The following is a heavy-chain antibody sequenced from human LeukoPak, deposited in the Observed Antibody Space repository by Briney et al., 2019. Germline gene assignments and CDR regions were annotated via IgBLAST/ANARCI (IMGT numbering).Heavy chain of an antibody. CDR1: GGSISSGGYS. CDR3: ASQLVPAAISY. J-gene: IGHJ4*02. D-gene: IGHD2-2*01. CDR2: IYHSGST. V-gene: IGHV4-30-2*01. Sequence: PSQTLSLTCAVSGGSISSGGYSWSWIRQPPGKGLEWIGYIYHSGSTYYNPSLKSRVTISVDRSKNQFSLKLSSVTAADTAVYYCASQLVPAAISYWGQGTLVTVSS.